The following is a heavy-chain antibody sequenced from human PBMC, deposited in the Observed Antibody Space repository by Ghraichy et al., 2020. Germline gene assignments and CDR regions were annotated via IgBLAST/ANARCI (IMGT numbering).Heavy chain of an antibody. J-gene: IGHJ6*02. V-gene: IGHV4-30-2*01. D-gene: IGHD3-3*01. Sequence: SETLSLTCTVSGGSLRNGSYSWTWIRQPPGRGLQWIGYIYYSGGAYYNPSLKSRVAISLDRYYNNRFSLELNSMTAADTAVYYCAVLASYGVDVWGPGTTVTVSS. CDR2: IYYSGGA. CDR1: GGSLRNGSYS. CDR3: AVLASYGVDV.